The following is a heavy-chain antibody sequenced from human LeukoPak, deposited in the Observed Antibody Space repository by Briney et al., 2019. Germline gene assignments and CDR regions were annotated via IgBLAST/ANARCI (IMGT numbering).Heavy chain of an antibody. CDR1: GYTFTSYY. CDR3: ATRGLRYYDSSGNFDY. CDR2: INPSGGST. V-gene: IGHV1-46*01. Sequence: ASVKVSCKASGYTFTSYYMHWVRQAPGQGLEWMGIINPSGGSTSYAQKFQGRVTMTEDTSTDTAYMELSSLRSEDTAVYYCATRGLRYYDSSGNFDYWGQGTLVTVSS. D-gene: IGHD3-22*01. J-gene: IGHJ4*02.